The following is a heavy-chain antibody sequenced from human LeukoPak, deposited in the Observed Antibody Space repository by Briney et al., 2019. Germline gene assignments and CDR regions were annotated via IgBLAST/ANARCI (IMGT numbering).Heavy chain of an antibody. J-gene: IGHJ4*02. V-gene: IGHV4-38-2*02. CDR3: ARDTLAGATNFDY. Sequence: PSETLSLTCTVSGGSISSGYYWGWIRQPPGKGLEWIGSIYHSGSTYYNPSLKSRVTISVDTSKNQFSLKLSSVTAADTAVYYCARDTLAGATNFDYWGQGTLVTVSS. D-gene: IGHD1-26*01. CDR2: IYHSGST. CDR1: GGSISSGYY.